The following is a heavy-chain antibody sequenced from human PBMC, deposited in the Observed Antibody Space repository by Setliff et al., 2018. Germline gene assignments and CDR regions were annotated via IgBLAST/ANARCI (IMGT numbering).Heavy chain of an antibody. D-gene: IGHD5-18*01. CDR3: ARLPPLHTPMALTFDY. CDR2: MYYSGDT. CDR1: GGSVRGYY. Sequence: PSETLSLTCTVSGGSVRGYYWSWIRQPPGKGLEWIGYMYYSGDTNYNPSLKSRVTISVDTSKNQFSLEPRSVTAADTAVYYCARLPPLHTPMALTFDYWGQGILVTVSS. V-gene: IGHV4-59*08. J-gene: IGHJ4*02.